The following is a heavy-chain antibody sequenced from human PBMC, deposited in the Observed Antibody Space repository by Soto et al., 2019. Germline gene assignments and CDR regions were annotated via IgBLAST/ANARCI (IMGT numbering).Heavy chain of an antibody. V-gene: IGHV4-34*01. D-gene: IGHD4-17*01. CDR2: ISHTGGA. CDR3: ARVPWDTVTTGPWFDS. CDR1: GGTFSGYY. Sequence: SETLSLTCAVYGGTFSGYYWSWIRQSPEKGLEWLGEISHTGGANYNPSLRSRVSLSVDASKNQFSLNLKSVTAADTAVYYCARVPWDTVTTGPWFDSWGQGTPVTVSS. J-gene: IGHJ5*01.